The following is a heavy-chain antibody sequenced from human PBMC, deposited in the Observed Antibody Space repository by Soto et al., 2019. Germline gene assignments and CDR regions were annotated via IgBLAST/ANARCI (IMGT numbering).Heavy chain of an antibody. D-gene: IGHD4-17*01. Sequence: SVKVSCKASGGTFSSYAISWVLQAPGQVLEWMGGIIPIFGTANYAQKFQGRVTMTRDTSTSTVYMELSSLRSEDTAVYYCARALKAPYGPPRKNDAFDIWGQGTMVTVSS. CDR2: IIPIFGTA. J-gene: IGHJ3*02. CDR3: ARALKAPYGPPRKNDAFDI. CDR1: GGTFSSYA. V-gene: IGHV1-69*05.